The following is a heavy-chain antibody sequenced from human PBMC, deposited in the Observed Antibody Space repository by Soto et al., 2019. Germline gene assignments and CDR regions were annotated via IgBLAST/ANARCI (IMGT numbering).Heavy chain of an antibody. V-gene: IGHV1-18*01. CDR3: ASGELGSSYFDL. D-gene: IGHD7-27*01. CDR1: GFTFTSYG. J-gene: IGHJ2*01. Sequence: QGQVVQSGDEVKEPGASVKVSCKASGFTFTSYGFYWVRQGPGQGLEWMGWISGYNGVTKYAQTLQGRVTMTIDSSTGTAYMDLRSLRSDDTAVYYCASGELGSSYFDLWGRGTLVTVSS. CDR2: ISGYNGVT.